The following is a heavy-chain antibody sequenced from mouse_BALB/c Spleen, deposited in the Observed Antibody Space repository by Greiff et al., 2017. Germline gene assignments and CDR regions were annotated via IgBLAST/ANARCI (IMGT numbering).Heavy chain of an antibody. CDR3: AREGWAYYYGSSAMDY. Sequence: VMLVESGPGLVAPSQSLSITCTVSGFSLTGYGVNWVRQPPGKGLEWLGMIWGDGSTDYNSALKSRLSISKDNSKSQVFLKMNSLQTDDTARYYCAREGWAYYYGSSAMDYWGQGTSVTVSS. CDR2: IWGDGST. CDR1: GFSLTGYG. J-gene: IGHJ4*01. D-gene: IGHD1-1*01. V-gene: IGHV2-6-7*01.